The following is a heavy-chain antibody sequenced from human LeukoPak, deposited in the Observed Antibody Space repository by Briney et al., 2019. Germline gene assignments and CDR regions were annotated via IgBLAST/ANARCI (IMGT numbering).Heavy chain of an antibody. CDR1: GYTFTSYD. V-gene: IGHV1-8*01. D-gene: IGHD4-23*01. J-gene: IGHJ4*02. Sequence: GASVKVSCKASGYTFTSYDINWVRQATGQGLEWMGWMNPNSGNTGYAQKFQGRVTMTRNTSISTAYMELRSLGSEDKDVYYCSSGATTLAPSGYWGKGTLVTVSS. CDR3: SSGATTLAPSGY. CDR2: MNPNSGNT.